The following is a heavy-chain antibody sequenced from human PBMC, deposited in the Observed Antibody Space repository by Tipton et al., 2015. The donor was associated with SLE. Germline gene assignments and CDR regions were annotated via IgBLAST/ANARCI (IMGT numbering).Heavy chain of an antibody. V-gene: IGHV4-4*07. CDR3: ARGCSGGSCYWGDN. Sequence: LRLSCTVSGGSISNYYWNWIRQPAGKGLEWIGRIYPSGSTNYNPSLRSRVTISSDPSKNQFSLKLNSVTAADTAVYYCARGCSGGSCYWGDNWGQGTLVTVSS. CDR1: GGSISNYY. J-gene: IGHJ4*02. CDR2: IYPSGST. D-gene: IGHD2-15*01.